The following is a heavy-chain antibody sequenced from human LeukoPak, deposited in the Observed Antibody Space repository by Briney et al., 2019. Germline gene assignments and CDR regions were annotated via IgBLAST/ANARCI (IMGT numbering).Heavy chain of an antibody. J-gene: IGHJ3*02. Sequence: ASVKVSCKASGYTFTGYYMHWVRQAPGQGLEWMGWINPNSGGTNYAQKFQGRVTMTRDASISTAYMELSRLRSDDTAVYYCASRRFLEWRSFDIWGQGTMVTVSS. CDR3: ASRRFLEWRSFDI. CDR2: INPNSGGT. CDR1: GYTFTGYY. D-gene: IGHD3-3*01. V-gene: IGHV1-2*02.